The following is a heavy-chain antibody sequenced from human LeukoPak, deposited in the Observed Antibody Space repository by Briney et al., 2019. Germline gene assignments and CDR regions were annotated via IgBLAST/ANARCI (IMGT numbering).Heavy chain of an antibody. CDR1: GFTFSSYA. J-gene: IGHJ5*02. D-gene: IGHD3-10*01. CDR3: AKDGKGLLWFGTTANWFDP. Sequence: GGSLRLSCAASGFTFSSYAMSWVRQAPGKGLEWVSAISGSGGSTYYADSVKGRFTISRDNSKNTLYLQMNSLRAEDTAVYYCAKDGKGLLWFGTTANWFDPWGQGTLVTVSS. CDR2: ISGSGGST. V-gene: IGHV3-23*01.